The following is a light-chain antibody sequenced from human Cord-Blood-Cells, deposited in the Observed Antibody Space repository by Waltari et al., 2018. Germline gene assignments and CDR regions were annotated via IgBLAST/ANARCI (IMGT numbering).Light chain of an antibody. CDR1: QGISNY. V-gene: IGKV1-27*01. J-gene: IGKJ2*01. CDR3: QKYNSAPPNT. CDR2: AAS. Sequence: DIQMTQSPSPLSASVGDRVTITCRASQGISNYLAWYQQKPGKVPKLLIYAASTLQSGVPSRFSGSGSGTDFTLTISSLQPEDVATYYCQKYNSAPPNTFGQGTKLEIK.